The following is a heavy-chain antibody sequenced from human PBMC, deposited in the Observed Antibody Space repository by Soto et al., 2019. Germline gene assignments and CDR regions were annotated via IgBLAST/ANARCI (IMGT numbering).Heavy chain of an antibody. CDR2: ISGSGGST. D-gene: IGHD6-6*01. J-gene: IGHJ6*02. CDR3: AKDPSSSNLYYYYYGMDV. V-gene: IGHV3-23*01. Sequence: GGSLRLSCAASGFTFSSYAMSWVRQAPGKGLEWVSAISGSGGSTYYADSVKGRFTISRDNSKNTLYLQMNSLRAEDTAVYYCAKDPSSSNLYYYYYGMDVWGQGTTVTVSS. CDR1: GFTFSSYA.